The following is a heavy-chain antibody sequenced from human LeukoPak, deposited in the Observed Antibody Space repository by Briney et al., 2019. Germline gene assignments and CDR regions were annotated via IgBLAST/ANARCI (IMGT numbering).Heavy chain of an antibody. Sequence: SETLSLTCTASGGSISNYYWSWIRQPPGKGLEWIGYIYYTGGTNYNPSLKSRVTISLDTSKNQFSLKLNSVTAADTAVYYCARRVAAAVWFDPWGQGTPVTVSS. J-gene: IGHJ5*02. D-gene: IGHD6-13*01. CDR3: ARRVAAAVWFDP. V-gene: IGHV4-59*08. CDR2: IYYTGGT. CDR1: GGSISNYY.